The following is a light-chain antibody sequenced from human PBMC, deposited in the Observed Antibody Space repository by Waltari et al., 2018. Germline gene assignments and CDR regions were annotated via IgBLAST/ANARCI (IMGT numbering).Light chain of an antibody. V-gene: IGLV1-40*01. Sequence: QSVLTQPPSVSGAPGQRITISCTGTSSTIGAGYDLHWYLQLPGTAPKLLILGNNNRPSGVPDRFSASKSDTSASLAITGLQAEDEADYYCQSYDSSLSGVIFGGGTKLTVL. CDR1: SSTIGAGYD. CDR2: GNN. CDR3: QSYDSSLSGVI. J-gene: IGLJ2*01.